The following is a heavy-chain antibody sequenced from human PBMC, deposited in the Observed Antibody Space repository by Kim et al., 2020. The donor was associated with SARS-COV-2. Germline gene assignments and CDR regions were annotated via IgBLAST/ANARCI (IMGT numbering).Heavy chain of an antibody. CDR1: GFTFSSYY. Sequence: GGSLRRSCAASGFTFSSYYMHWVRQAPGKGLEWVSVIYYDGSNKYYEDAVNGFFIITRDNTKNTQFLLMSSLGAEATAVYYCAGDSGYGFDDWGQGVTV. J-gene: IGHJ6*02. CDR3: AGDSGYGFDD. V-gene: IGHV3-30-3*01. CDR2: IYYDGSNK. D-gene: IGHD2-21*01.